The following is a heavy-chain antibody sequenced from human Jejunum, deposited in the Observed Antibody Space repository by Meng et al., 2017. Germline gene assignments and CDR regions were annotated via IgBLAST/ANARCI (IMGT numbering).Heavy chain of an antibody. D-gene: IGHD3-3*01. Sequence: GGPLRPSGVASGFTFSGYWMHWVRQAPGKGLVWVSRIHGDGNRTNYADSVKGRFTISRDNDKNTLNLQMNSLRAEDTTVYYCVRAPYGYWSGFSTYLDYWGQGTLVTVSS. CDR1: GFTFSGYW. V-gene: IGHV3-74*01. J-gene: IGHJ4*02. CDR2: IHGDGNRT. CDR3: VRAPYGYWSGFSTYLDY.